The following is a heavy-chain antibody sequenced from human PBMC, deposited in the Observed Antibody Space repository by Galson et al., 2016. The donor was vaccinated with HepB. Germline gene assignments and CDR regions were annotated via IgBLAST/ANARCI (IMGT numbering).Heavy chain of an antibody. CDR2: TKFKGDNFAA. D-gene: IGHD2-21*02. V-gene: IGHV3-72*01. CDR3: TRDPYCDGDCDPPYFDY. Sequence: SLRLSCAASGFSFSDHFMDWVRQAPGKGLEWVGRTKFKGDNFAAEYAASVKGRITISRDDSKNSLYLQMNSLKSEDTAVYYCTRDPYCDGDCDPPYFDYWGQGTLVTVSS. J-gene: IGHJ4*02. CDR1: GFSFSDHF.